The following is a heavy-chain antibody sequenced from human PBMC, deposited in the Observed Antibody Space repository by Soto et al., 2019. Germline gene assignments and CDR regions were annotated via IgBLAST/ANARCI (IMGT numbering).Heavy chain of an antibody. Sequence: GGSLRLSCAASGFTVSSNRMSWIRQAPGKGLEWVSLIYKGGNTDYADSVKGRFTVSRDDSKNTLYLQMSSLRAEDTAVYYCASATWNYGFFDYWGQGTLVTVSS. J-gene: IGHJ4*02. CDR3: ASATWNYGFFDY. D-gene: IGHD3-16*01. CDR2: IYKGGNT. V-gene: IGHV3-53*01. CDR1: GFTVSSNR.